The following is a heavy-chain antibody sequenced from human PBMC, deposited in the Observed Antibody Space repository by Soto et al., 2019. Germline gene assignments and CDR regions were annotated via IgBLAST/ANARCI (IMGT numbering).Heavy chain of an antibody. Sequence: ASVKVSCKASGFTFTSSAVQWVRQARGQRLEWIGWIVVGSGNTNYAQKFQERVTITRDMSTSTAYMELSSLRSEDTAVYYCAADHYYDSSGYYYLGYWGKGTLVTVSS. J-gene: IGHJ4*02. CDR2: IVVGSGNT. D-gene: IGHD3-22*01. V-gene: IGHV1-58*01. CDR3: AADHYYDSSGYYYLGY. CDR1: GFTFTSSA.